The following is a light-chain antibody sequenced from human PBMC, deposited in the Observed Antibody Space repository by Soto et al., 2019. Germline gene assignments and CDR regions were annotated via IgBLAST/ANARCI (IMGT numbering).Light chain of an antibody. CDR1: QSISIW. CDR2: KAS. V-gene: IGKV1-5*03. Sequence: DIQMTQSPSTLSASVGDRATITCRASQSISIWLAWYQQKPGKAPKLLIYKASSLESGVPSRFSGSGSGTEFTLSISSLQPDDFSTYYCQQYNSYPLTFGGGTKVEIK. J-gene: IGKJ4*01. CDR3: QQYNSYPLT.